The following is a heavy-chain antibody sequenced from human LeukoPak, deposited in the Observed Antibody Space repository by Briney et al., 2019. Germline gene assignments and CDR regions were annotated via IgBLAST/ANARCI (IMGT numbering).Heavy chain of an antibody. V-gene: IGHV3-23*01. Sequence: PGGSLRLSCAASGFTFSNYAMTWVRQAPGKGLEWVSAISGSGGSTYYADSVKGRFTISRDNSKNTLYLQMNSLRAEDTAVYYCAKSDRSGSYYDSDYWGQGTLVTVSS. CDR1: GFTFSNYA. D-gene: IGHD1-26*01. CDR3: AKSDRSGSYYDSDY. J-gene: IGHJ4*02. CDR2: ISGSGGST.